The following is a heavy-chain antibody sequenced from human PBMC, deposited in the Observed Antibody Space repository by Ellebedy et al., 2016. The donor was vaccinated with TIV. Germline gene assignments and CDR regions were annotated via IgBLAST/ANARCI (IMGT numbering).Heavy chain of an antibody. D-gene: IGHD2-8*01. CDR1: GFTFSSFG. V-gene: IGHV3-33*01. CDR2: IWYDGSNK. J-gene: IGHJ4*02. Sequence: GESLKISXAASGFTFSSFGMHWVRQAPGKGLEWVAVIWYDGSNKYYADSVEGRFTISRDNAKKSLFLQMNSLRVEDTAMYYCSRNLGHYMLSDWGQGSLVTVSS. CDR3: SRNLGHYMLSD.